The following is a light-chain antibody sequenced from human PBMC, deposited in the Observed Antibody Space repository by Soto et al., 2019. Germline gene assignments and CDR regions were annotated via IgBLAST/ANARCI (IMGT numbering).Light chain of an antibody. Sequence: DIQMTQSPSSLSASVGDRVTITCRASQSISSYLNWYQQKPGKAPKLLIYAASSLQSGVPPRFSGGGGGTDFTLTISSLQPEDFASYYCQQIYTIPLTFGGGTKVDI. CDR3: QQIYTIPLT. CDR2: AAS. J-gene: IGKJ4*01. V-gene: IGKV1-39*01. CDR1: QSISSY.